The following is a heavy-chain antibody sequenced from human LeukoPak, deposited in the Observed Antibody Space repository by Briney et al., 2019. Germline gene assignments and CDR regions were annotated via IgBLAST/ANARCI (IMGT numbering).Heavy chain of an antibody. V-gene: IGHV3-20*01. CDR1: GFTLDDYG. D-gene: IGHD3-10*01. CDR3: ARARMRSGSYYRLDYYYGMDV. Sequence: GGSLRLSCAASGFTLDDYGMSWVRQAPGKGLEWVSGINWDGGSTGYADPVKGRFTISRDNAKNSLYLQMNSLRAEDTALYHCARARMRSGSYYRLDYYYGMDVWGQGTTVTVSS. CDR2: INWDGGST. J-gene: IGHJ6*02.